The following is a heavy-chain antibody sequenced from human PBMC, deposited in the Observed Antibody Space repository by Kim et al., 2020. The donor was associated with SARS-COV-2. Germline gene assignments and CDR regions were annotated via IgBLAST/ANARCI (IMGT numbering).Heavy chain of an antibody. V-gene: IGHV3-30*01. D-gene: IGHD6-19*01. J-gene: IGHJ4*02. Sequence: YAGSVKGRFTISRDNSKNTLYLKMNSLRAEDTAVYYCARVRGSGWYGGVYWGQGTLVTVSS. CDR3: ARVRGSGWYGGVY.